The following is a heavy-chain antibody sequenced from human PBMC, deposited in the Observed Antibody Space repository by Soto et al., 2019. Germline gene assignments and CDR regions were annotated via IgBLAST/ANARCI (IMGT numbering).Heavy chain of an antibody. J-gene: IGHJ1*01. CDR2: IYYSGST. CDR1: GGSISSSSYY. CDR3: ATDYYYDSSAPQYFQH. V-gene: IGHV4-39*01. D-gene: IGHD3-22*01. Sequence: SETLSLTCTVSGGSISSSSYYWGWIRQPPGKGLEWIGSIYYSGSTYYNPSLKSRVTISVDTSKNQFSLKLSSVTAADTAVYYCATDYYYDSSAPQYFQHWGQGTLVTVSS.